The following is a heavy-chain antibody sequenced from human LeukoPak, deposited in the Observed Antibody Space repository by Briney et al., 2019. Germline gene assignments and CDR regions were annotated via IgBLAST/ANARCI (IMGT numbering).Heavy chain of an antibody. V-gene: IGHV3-30-3*01. D-gene: IGHD3-10*01. Sequence: PGGSLRLSCAASGFTFSSYAMHWVRQAPGKGLEWVAVISYDGSNKYYADSVKGRFTISRDNSKNTLYVQMNSLRADDTAVYYCARDPLGITMVRGYFDWWGQGTLVTVSS. CDR3: ARDPLGITMVRGYFDW. CDR2: ISYDGSNK. CDR1: GFTFSSYA. J-gene: IGHJ4*02.